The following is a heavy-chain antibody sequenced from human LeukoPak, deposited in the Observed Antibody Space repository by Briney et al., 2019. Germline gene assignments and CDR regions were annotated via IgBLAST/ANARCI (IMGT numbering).Heavy chain of an antibody. D-gene: IGHD5-24*01. V-gene: IGHV3-23*01. CDR1: GLTFKTYP. J-gene: IGHJ4*02. CDR2: LNCSGCTT. Sequence: PGGSLRLSCAPSGLTFKTYPVHWVRQARGKGLEWVSALNCSGCTTYYADSLKGRFSISRDNSKNTLYLRMNSLRAEDTAINYCAKDRDAWPTNFDSWGQGTLVTVSA. CDR3: AKDRDAWPTNFDS.